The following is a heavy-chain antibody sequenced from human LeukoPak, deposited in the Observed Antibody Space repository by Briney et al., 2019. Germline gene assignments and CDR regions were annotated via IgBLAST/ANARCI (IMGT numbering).Heavy chain of an antibody. CDR3: ATSPVTTWWFDP. V-gene: IGHV4-38-2*02. CDR2: IYHSGST. D-gene: IGHD4-17*01. Sequence: KTSETLSLTCTVSGYSISSGYYWGWIRQPPGKGLEWIGSIYHSGSTYYNPSLKSRVTISVDTSKNQFSLKLSSVTAADTAVYYCATSPVTTWWFDPWGQGTLVTVSS. J-gene: IGHJ5*02. CDR1: GYSISSGYY.